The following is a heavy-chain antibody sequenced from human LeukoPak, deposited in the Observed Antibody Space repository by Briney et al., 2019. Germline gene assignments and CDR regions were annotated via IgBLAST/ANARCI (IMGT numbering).Heavy chain of an antibody. D-gene: IGHD3-22*01. J-gene: IGHJ3*02. CDR1: GFTFSSYW. CDR3: ARDGEVVITSEAFDI. V-gene: IGHV3-74*01. CDR2: INSDGSST. Sequence: GGSLRLSCAASGFTFSSYWMHWVRQAPGKGLVWVSRINSDGSSTSYADSVKGRFTISRDNAKNTLYLQMNSLRAEDTAVYYCARDGEVVITSEAFDIWGQGTMVTVSS.